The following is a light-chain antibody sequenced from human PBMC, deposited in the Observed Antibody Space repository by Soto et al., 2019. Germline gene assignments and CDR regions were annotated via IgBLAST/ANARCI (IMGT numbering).Light chain of an antibody. Sequence: EIVLTQSPATLSLSPGARATLSCRASQSVSSHLAWYQQKPGQAPRLLIYDASNRATGIPARFSGSGSGTDFTLTISSLEAEDVAVYYCQHRSNWPITFGQGTRLEIK. CDR1: QSVSSH. CDR3: QHRSNWPIT. J-gene: IGKJ5*01. V-gene: IGKV3-11*01. CDR2: DAS.